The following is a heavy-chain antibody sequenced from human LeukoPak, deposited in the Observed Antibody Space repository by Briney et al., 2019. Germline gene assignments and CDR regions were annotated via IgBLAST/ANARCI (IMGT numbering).Heavy chain of an antibody. CDR2: ISGSGGST. D-gene: IGHD3-3*01. V-gene: IGHV3-23*01. CDR3: AKAYYGDYYDY. CDR1: GFPFSTNA. J-gene: IGHJ4*02. Sequence: GGSLGLSCAASGFPFSTNAMSWVRQAPGKGLEWVSAISGSGGSTYYADSVKGRFTISRDNSKNTLYLQMNSLRAEDTAVYYCAKAYYGDYYDYWGQGTLVTVSS.